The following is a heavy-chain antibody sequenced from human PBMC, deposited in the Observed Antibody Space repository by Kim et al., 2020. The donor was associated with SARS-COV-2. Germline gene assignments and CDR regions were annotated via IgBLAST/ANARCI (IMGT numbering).Heavy chain of an antibody. J-gene: IGHJ4*02. CDR1: GFSFSNYD. CDR3: AKRGSSWNFPHYFEY. CDR2: VSYDGNNQ. D-gene: IGHD3-16*01. V-gene: IGHV3-30*18. Sequence: GGSLTLSCVASGFSFSNYDMHWVRQAPGKGLEWVAAVSYDGNNQHYPDSVKGRFTISRDNSKSTLYLQMNGLGGEDTAVYYCAKRGSSWNFPHYFEYWGQGTPVTVSS.